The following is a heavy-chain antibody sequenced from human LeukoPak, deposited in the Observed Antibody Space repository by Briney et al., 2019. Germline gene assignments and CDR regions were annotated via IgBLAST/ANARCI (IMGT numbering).Heavy chain of an antibody. CDR1: GGSFSGYY. Sequence: SETLSLTCAVYGGSFSGYYWSWIRQPPGKGLEWIGEINHSGSTNYNPSLKSRVTISVDTSKNQFSLKLSSVTAADTAVYYCARSLSHGLYPYYYYYGMDVWGQGTTVTVSS. V-gene: IGHV4-34*01. D-gene: IGHD5/OR15-5a*01. CDR2: INHSGST. J-gene: IGHJ6*02. CDR3: ARSLSHGLYPYYYYYGMDV.